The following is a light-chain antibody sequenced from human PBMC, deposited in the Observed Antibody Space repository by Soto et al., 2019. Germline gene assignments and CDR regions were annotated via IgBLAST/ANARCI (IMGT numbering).Light chain of an antibody. CDR1: QSVSSY. Sequence: EIVLTQSPTTLSLSPGERATLSCRASQSVSSYFAWYQQKPGQAPRLLIYDASTRAAGIPARFSGSGSGTDFSRPSSSLEPEDFAAYYCQQRSDWPLTCGGGTKVEIK. V-gene: IGKV3-11*01. CDR3: QQRSDWPLT. J-gene: IGKJ4*01. CDR2: DAS.